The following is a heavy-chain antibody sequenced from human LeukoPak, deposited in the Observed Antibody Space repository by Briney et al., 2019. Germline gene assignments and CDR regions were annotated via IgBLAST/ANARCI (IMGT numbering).Heavy chain of an antibody. V-gene: IGHV4-34*01. CDR3: ARDSITMIDY. D-gene: IGHD3-22*01. CDR2: INHSGST. Sequence: SETLSLTCAVYGGSFSGYYWSWIRQPPGKGLEWIGEINHSGSTNYNPSLKSRVTKSVDTSKNQFSLKLSSVTAADTAVYYCARDSITMIDYWGQGTLVTVSS. J-gene: IGHJ4*02. CDR1: GGSFSGYY.